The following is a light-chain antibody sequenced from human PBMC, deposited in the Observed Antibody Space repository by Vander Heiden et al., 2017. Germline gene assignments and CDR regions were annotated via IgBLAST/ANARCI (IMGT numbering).Light chain of an antibody. Sequence: DIVMTQSPDSLAVSLGERATINCKSSQSVLYSSNNKNYLAWYQQKPGQPPKLLIYWASTRESGVPDRFRGSGSGADFTLTISSLQAEDVAVYYCQQDDSTPFTFGHGTKVDIK. CDR3: QQDDSTPFT. V-gene: IGKV4-1*01. CDR1: QSVLYSSNNKNY. CDR2: WAS. J-gene: IGKJ3*01.